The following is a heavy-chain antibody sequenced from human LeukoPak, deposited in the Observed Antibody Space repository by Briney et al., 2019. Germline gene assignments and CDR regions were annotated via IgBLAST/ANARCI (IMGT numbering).Heavy chain of an antibody. CDR2: ISAYNGNT. V-gene: IGHV1-18*01. Sequence: GASVKVSCKASGYTFTSYGISWVRQAPGQGLEWMGWISAYNGNTNYAQKLQGRVTMTTHTSTSTANMELRSLRSDDTAVYYCARNLSGWNPFDYWGQGTLVTVSS. D-gene: IGHD6-19*01. CDR1: GYTFTSYG. CDR3: ARNLSGWNPFDY. J-gene: IGHJ4*02.